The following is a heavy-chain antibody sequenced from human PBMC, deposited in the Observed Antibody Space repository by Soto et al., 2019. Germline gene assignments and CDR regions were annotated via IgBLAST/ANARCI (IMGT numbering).Heavy chain of an antibody. Sequence: LSLTFTVSGGSISSGDYYWSWIRQPPGKGLEWIGYIYYSGSTYYNPSLKSRVTISVDTSKNQFSLKLSSVTAADTAVYYCAFRKVVISSDAFDIWGQGTMVTVSS. J-gene: IGHJ3*02. CDR2: IYYSGST. CDR3: AFRKVVISSDAFDI. CDR1: GGSISSGDYY. V-gene: IGHV4-30-4*01. D-gene: IGHD3-22*01.